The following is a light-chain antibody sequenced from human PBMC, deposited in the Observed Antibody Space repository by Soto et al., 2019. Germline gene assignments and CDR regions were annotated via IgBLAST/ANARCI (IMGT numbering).Light chain of an antibody. Sequence: DIQVTQSPSSLSASVGDRVTISYRASQDIKNYLNWYQRKPGTAPRLLIYAASILHSGVPSTFSASGSGTDFALNISSLQADDFGTYYCQQGFSLPWTFGQGTKVEVK. CDR3: QQGFSLPWT. CDR1: QDIKNY. J-gene: IGKJ1*01. CDR2: AAS. V-gene: IGKV1-39*01.